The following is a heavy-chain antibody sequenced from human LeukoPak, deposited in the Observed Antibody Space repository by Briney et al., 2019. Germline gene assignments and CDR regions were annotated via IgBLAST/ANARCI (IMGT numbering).Heavy chain of an antibody. V-gene: IGHV3-7*01. CDR2: ISHDGSVT. D-gene: IGHD5-24*01. J-gene: IGHJ4*02. CDR1: GFTFGSHW. CDR3: ARDFSWRQFDC. Sequence: LSGGSLRLSCVASGFTFGSHWMSWVRQTPGKGLQWVAHISHDGSVTYYVESVKGRFTLSRDNAPNSVFLQMDSLRVEDTALYYCARDFSWRQFDCWGQGTLVTVSS.